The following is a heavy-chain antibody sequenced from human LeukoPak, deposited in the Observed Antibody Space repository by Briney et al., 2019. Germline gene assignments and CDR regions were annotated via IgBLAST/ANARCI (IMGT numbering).Heavy chain of an antibody. J-gene: IGHJ2*01. CDR2: IYYSGST. V-gene: IGHV4-39*07. D-gene: IGHD7-27*01. CDR3: VKLGRACEVCKGLSETWYFDL. Sequence: SETLSLTCTVSGDSISSSTHYWGWIRQPPGKGLEWIGSIYYSGSTYYNPSLKSRVTISVDTSKNQFSLKLSSVTAADTAVYYCVKLGRACEVCKGLSETWYFDLWGRGTLVTVSS. CDR1: GDSISSSTHY.